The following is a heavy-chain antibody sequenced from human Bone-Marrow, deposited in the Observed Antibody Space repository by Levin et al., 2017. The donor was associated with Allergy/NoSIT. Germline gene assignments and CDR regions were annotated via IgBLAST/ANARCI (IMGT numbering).Heavy chain of an antibody. V-gene: IGHV3-30-3*01. J-gene: IGHJ4*02. CDR1: GFTFTSYS. CDR3: AGGKLAGHKSLAVDF. Sequence: GGSLRLSCTASGFTFTSYSFHWVRQSPGKGLEWVALISSDGIKKYYAESVKGRFTISRDNFKSTLYLEMNSLRGDDSALYFCAGGKLAGHKSLAVDFWGQGTLVTVSS. D-gene: IGHD6-19*01. CDR2: ISSDGIKK.